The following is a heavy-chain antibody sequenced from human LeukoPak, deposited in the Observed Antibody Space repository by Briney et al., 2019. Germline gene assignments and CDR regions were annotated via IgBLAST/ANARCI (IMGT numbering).Heavy chain of an antibody. V-gene: IGHV4-61*08. CDR1: GGSISSGGYY. J-gene: IGHJ6*03. CDR3: ARVRFLEWSTYYYYMDV. D-gene: IGHD3-3*01. Sequence: PSETLSLTCTVSGGSISSGGYYWSWIRQPPGKGLEWIGYIYYSGSTNYNPSLKSRVTISVDTSKNQFSLKLSSVTAADTAVYYCARVRFLEWSTYYYYMDVWGKGTTVTVSS. CDR2: IYYSGST.